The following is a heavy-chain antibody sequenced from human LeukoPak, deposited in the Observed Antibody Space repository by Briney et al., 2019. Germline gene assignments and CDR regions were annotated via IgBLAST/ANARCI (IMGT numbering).Heavy chain of an antibody. CDR2: ITPILGIA. D-gene: IGHD3-22*01. CDR3: ARDPDYYDSSGLNDY. J-gene: IGHJ4*02. Sequence: ASVKVSCKASGGTFSSYTISWVRQAPGQGLEWMGRITPILGIANYAQKFQGRVTITADKSTSTAYMELSSLRSEDTAVYYCARDPDYYDSSGLNDYWGQGTLVTVSS. V-gene: IGHV1-69*02. CDR1: GGTFSSYT.